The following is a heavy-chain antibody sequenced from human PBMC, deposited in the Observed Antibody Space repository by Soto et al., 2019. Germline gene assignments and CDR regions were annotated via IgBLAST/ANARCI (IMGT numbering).Heavy chain of an antibody. J-gene: IGHJ3*02. V-gene: IGHV1-18*01. D-gene: IGHD6-19*01. CDR1: GGTFSSYG. Sequence: ASVKVSCKASGGTFSSYGISWVRQAPGQGLEWMGWISAYNGNTNYAQKLQGRVTMTTDTSTSTAYMELRSLRSDDTAVYYCAREGIAVAHGAFDIWGQGTMVTVSS. CDR2: ISAYNGNT. CDR3: AREGIAVAHGAFDI.